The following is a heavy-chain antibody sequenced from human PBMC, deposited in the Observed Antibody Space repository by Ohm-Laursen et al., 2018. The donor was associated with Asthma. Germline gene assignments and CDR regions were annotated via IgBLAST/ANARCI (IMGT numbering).Heavy chain of an antibody. CDR2: INPNSDGT. V-gene: IGHV1-2*06. CDR3: ARDGGNWNYFDY. J-gene: IGHJ4*02. CDR1: GYTFIGNY. D-gene: IGHD1-20*01. Sequence: GASVKASCKASGYTFIGNYIHWVRQAPGQGLEWMGRINPNSDGTNYAQKFQGRITVTRDTSITTTYMELTRLTSDDTAVYYCARDGGNWNYFDYWGQGTLVTVSS.